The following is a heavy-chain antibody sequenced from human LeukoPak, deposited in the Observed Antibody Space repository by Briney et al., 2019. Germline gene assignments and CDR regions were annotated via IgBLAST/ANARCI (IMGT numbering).Heavy chain of an antibody. D-gene: IGHD3-10*01. CDR3: ARETGTGYYYGMDV. Sequence: GASVKVSCKASGYTFTGYYLRWVRQAPGQGLEWMGWINPNSGGTNSAQKFQGWVTMTRDTSISTAYMELSRLRSDDTAVYYCARETGTGYYYGMDVWGQGTTVTVSS. CDR2: INPNSGGT. J-gene: IGHJ6*02. CDR1: GYTFTGYY. V-gene: IGHV1-2*04.